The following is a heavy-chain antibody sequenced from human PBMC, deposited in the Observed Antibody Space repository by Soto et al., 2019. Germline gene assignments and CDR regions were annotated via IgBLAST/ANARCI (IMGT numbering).Heavy chain of an antibody. J-gene: IGHJ5*02. D-gene: IGHD2-15*01. CDR1: GYTFTSYY. CDR2: IDPSGGGT. CDR3: ARDRVDCSGGNCWRSVEDT. V-gene: IGHV1-46*01. Sequence: QVQLVQSGAEVKKPGASVRVSCKASGYTFTSYYMHWVRQAPGQGLEWMGIIDPSGGGTSYAQKGQGRLTMPRDTSTSTVYMELSSLRSEDTAVYYCARDRVDCSGGNCWRSVEDTWGQGTLVTVSS.